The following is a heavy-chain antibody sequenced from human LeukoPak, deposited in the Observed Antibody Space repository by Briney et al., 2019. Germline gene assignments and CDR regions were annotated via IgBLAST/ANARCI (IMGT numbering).Heavy chain of an antibody. Sequence: SETLSLTCAVYGGSFSGYYWSWIRQPPGKGLEWIGEINHSGSTNYNPSLRSRVTISVDTSRNQFSLKLSSVTAADTAVYYCARGPKTYYYDSSGYYYVYWGQGTLVTVSS. CDR3: ARGPKTYYYDSSGYYYVY. J-gene: IGHJ4*02. V-gene: IGHV4-34*01. D-gene: IGHD3-22*01. CDR1: GGSFSGYY. CDR2: INHSGST.